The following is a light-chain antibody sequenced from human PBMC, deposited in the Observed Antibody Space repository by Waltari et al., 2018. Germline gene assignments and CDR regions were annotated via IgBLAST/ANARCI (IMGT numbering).Light chain of an antibody. CDR3: QSYDTSLSVV. CDR2: GST. J-gene: IGLJ3*02. Sequence: QSVLTQPPSVSGAPGQRVTISCTGSGSNIGAGYDVHWYQQLPRAAPKLLIYGSTSRPLGVPARFFCSTSGTSASLAITGLQAEDEADYYCQSYDTSLSVVFGGGTKLTVL. V-gene: IGLV1-40*01. CDR1: GSNIGAGYD.